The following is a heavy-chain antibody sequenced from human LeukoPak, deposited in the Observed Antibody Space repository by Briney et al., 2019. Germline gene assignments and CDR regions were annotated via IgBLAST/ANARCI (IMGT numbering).Heavy chain of an antibody. CDR3: ARDQRVTGHPDIDY. V-gene: IGHV3-74*03. CDR1: GFTFRNHW. D-gene: IGHD4-11*01. Sequence: GGSLRLSCAASGFTFRNHWMHWVRQTPGKGLVWVSRISSDGSSTTYADSVKGRFTISRDNAKNTLYLQMNNLRAEDTAMYYCARDQRVTGHPDIDYWGQGTLVTVSS. CDR2: ISSDGSST. J-gene: IGHJ4*02.